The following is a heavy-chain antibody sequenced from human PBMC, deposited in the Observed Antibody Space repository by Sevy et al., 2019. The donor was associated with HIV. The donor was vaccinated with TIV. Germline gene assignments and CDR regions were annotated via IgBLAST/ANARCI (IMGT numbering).Heavy chain of an antibody. CDR3: ARDNSYAAGWFDP. V-gene: IGHV3-30-3*01. CDR1: GFTFSSYA. Sequence: GGSLRLSCPASGFTFSSYAMHWVRQAPGKGLEWVAVISYDGSNKYYADSVKGRFTISRDNSKNTLYLQMNSLRAEDTAVYYCARDNSYAAGWFDPWGQGTLVTVSS. D-gene: IGHD2-2*01. J-gene: IGHJ5*02. CDR2: ISYDGSNK.